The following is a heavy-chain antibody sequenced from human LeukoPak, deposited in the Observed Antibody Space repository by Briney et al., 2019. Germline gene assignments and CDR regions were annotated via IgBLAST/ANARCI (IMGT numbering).Heavy chain of an antibody. CDR2: IKQDGSEK. CDR3: ARDPYRSLSPIDY. V-gene: IGHV3-7*01. D-gene: IGHD1-26*01. CDR1: GLTFSSYW. J-gene: IGHJ4*02. Sequence: PGGSLRLSCAASGLTFSSYWMGWVRQAPGKGLEWVANIKQDGSEKYYVDSVKGRFTISRDNAKNSLYLQMNSLRAEDTAVYYCARDPYRSLSPIDYWGQGTLVTVSS.